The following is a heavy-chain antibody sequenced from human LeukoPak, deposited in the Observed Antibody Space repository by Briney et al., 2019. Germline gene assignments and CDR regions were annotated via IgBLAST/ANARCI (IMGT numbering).Heavy chain of an antibody. J-gene: IGHJ6*02. Sequence: SETLSLTCTVSGGSISSGGYYWSWIRQHPGKGLEWIGYIYYSGSTYYNPSLKSRVTISVDTSKNQFSLKLSSVTAADTAVYYCASGPLQPFWSGYPDYYYGMDVWGQGTTVTVSS. D-gene: IGHD3-3*01. V-gene: IGHV4-31*03. CDR2: IYYSGST. CDR3: ASGPLQPFWSGYPDYYYGMDV. CDR1: GGSISSGGYY.